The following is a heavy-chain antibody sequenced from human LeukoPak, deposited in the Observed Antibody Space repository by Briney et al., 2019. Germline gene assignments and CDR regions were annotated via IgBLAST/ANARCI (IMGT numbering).Heavy chain of an antibody. Sequence: KVSCKASRGTFSGYAISWVRQAPGQGLEWMGIIYPGDSDTRYSPSFQGQVTISADKSISTAYLQWSSLKASDTAMYYCARMPATVTTVGAFDIWGQGTMVTVSS. D-gene: IGHD4-17*01. CDR2: IYPGDSDT. CDR3: ARMPATVTTVGAFDI. J-gene: IGHJ3*02. CDR1: RGTFSGYA. V-gene: IGHV5-51*01.